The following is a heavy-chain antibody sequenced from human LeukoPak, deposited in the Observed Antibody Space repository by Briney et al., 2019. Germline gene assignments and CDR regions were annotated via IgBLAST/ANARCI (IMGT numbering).Heavy chain of an antibody. CDR1: GFTFSSYA. V-gene: IGHV3-23*01. Sequence: PGGSLRLSCAASGFTFSSYAMSWVRQAPGKGLEWVSAISGSGGSTYYADSVKGRFTISRDNSKNTLYLQMNSLRAEDTAVYYCAKTQRYCGSTSCHFDYWGQGTLVTVSS. D-gene: IGHD2-2*01. CDR3: AKTQRYCGSTSCHFDY. CDR2: ISGSGGST. J-gene: IGHJ4*02.